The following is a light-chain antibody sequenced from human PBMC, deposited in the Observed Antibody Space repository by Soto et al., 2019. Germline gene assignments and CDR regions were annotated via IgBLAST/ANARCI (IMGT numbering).Light chain of an antibody. CDR1: QDISSY. CDR2: AAS. Sequence: IQLTQSPSSLSASVGDRVTITCRASQDISSYLAWYQQSPGKAPKLLIYAASTLQRGAPSRFSGSGSGTDFTLTISSLQPEDFATYYCQQLNSYLWTFGQGTKVEIK. CDR3: QQLNSYLWT. J-gene: IGKJ1*01. V-gene: IGKV1-9*01.